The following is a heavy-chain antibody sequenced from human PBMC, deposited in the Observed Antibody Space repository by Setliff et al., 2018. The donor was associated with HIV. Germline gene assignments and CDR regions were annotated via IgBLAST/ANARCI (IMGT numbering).Heavy chain of an antibody. J-gene: IGHJ4*02. CDR1: GGSFSGNY. CDR2: INRSGST. Sequence: SETLSLTCAVYGGSFSGNYWSWIRQPPGKGLEWIGEINRSGSTNYNPSLKSRVIISVDLSKNQFSLKLSSVTAADTAVYYCARGRRNRLFWSGYFTLWGQGTLVTVSS. D-gene: IGHD3-3*01. CDR3: ARGRRNRLFWSGYFTL. V-gene: IGHV4-34*01.